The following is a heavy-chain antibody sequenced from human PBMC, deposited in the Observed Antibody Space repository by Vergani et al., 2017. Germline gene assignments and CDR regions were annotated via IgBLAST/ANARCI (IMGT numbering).Heavy chain of an antibody. CDR2: INSDGSST. CDR1: GFTFSSYW. V-gene: IGHV3-74*01. CDR3: AREEGYCSGGSCHSSYYYYYYGMDV. D-gene: IGHD2-15*01. Sequence: EVQLVESGGGLVQPGGSLRLSCAASGFTFSSYWMHWVRQAPGKGLVWVSRINSDGSSTSYADSVKGRFTISRDNAKNTLYLQMNRLRAEDTAVYYCAREEGYCSGGSCHSSYYYYYYGMDVWGQGTTVTVSS. J-gene: IGHJ6*02.